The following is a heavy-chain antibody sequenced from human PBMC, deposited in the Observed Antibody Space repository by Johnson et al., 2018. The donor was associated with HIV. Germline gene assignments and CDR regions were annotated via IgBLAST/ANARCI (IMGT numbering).Heavy chain of an antibody. Sequence: EVQLLESGGGLVQPGRSLRLSCVASGFTFDNYAMHWVRQPPGKGLDWVSGITWNSDNITYADSVKGRFTISRENAKNSLYLQMNSLRLEDTALYYCVKETYHQWKLLGPHAFDIWGQGTVVIVSS. D-gene: IGHD1-26*01. CDR3: VKETYHQWKLLGPHAFDI. CDR1: GFTFDNYA. J-gene: IGHJ3*02. CDR2: ITWNSDNI. V-gene: IGHV3-9*01.